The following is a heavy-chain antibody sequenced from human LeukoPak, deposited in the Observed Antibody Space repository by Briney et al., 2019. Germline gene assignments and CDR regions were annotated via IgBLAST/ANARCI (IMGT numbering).Heavy chain of an antibody. CDR2: INTETGNP. CDR1: GYTFISYA. V-gene: IGHV7-4-1*02. Sequence: ASVKVSCKASGYTFISYAMNWVRQAPGQGLEWMGWINTETGNPTYAQGFTGQFVFSVDTSVNTAYLQISSLKAEDTAVYYCARDPSYFSFDYWGQGTLVTVSS. CDR3: ARDPSYFSFDY. D-gene: IGHD3-3*01. J-gene: IGHJ4*02.